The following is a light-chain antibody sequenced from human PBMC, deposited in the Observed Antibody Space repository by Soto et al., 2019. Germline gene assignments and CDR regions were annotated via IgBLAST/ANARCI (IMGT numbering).Light chain of an antibody. CDR1: SSDVGSYNL. CDR3: CSYAGSSTPYV. Sequence: QSVLTQPASVSGSPGQSITISCTGTSSDVGSYNLVSWYQQHPGKAPKLMIYEVCKRPSGVSNRFSGSKSGNTASLTISGLQAEDEADYYCCSYAGSSTPYVFGTGTKLTVL. J-gene: IGLJ1*01. CDR2: EVC. V-gene: IGLV2-23*02.